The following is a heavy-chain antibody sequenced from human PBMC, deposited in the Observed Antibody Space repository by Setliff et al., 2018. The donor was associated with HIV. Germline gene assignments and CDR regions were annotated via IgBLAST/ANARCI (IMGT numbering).Heavy chain of an antibody. Sequence: GSLRLSCAGSGFTFNDAWISWVRQAPGKGLEWIGEVTHSGSTTYDPSLKSRVTISVDTSKNQFSLKLSSVTAADTAVYYCARGVIYWGQGTLVTVSS. CDR2: VTHSGST. J-gene: IGHJ4*02. D-gene: IGHD3-22*01. CDR3: ARGVIY. CDR1: GFTFNDAW. V-gene: IGHV4-34*01.